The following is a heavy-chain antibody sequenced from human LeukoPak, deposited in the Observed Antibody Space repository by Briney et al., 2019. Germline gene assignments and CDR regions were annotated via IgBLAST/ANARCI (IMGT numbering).Heavy chain of an antibody. CDR1: GGSISSSSYY. D-gene: IGHD3-10*01. CDR3: ARDGGPMVRGVIDY. V-gene: IGHV4-39*02. J-gene: IGHJ4*02. Sequence: SETLSLTCTVSGGSISSSSYYWGWIRQPPGKGLEWIGSIYYSGSTYYNPSLKSRVTISVDTSKNQFSLKLSSVTAADTAVYYCARDGGPMVRGVIDYWGQGTLVTVSS. CDR2: IYYSGST.